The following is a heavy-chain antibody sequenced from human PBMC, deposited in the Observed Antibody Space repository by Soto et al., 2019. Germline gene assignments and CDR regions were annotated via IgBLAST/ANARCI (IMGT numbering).Heavy chain of an antibody. CDR1: GYTFTSYG. D-gene: IGHD2-2*02. V-gene: IGHV1-18*04. Sequence: GASVKVSCKASGYTFTSYGISWVRQAPGQGLEWMGWISAYNGNTNYAQKLQGRVTMTTDTSTSTAYMELRSLRSDDTAVYYCARERAVVPAAIGWFDPWRQGTLVTVSS. CDR3: ARERAVVPAAIGWFDP. CDR2: ISAYNGNT. J-gene: IGHJ5*02.